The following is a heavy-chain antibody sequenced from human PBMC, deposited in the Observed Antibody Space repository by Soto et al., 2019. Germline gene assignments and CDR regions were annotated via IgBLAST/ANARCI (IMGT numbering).Heavy chain of an antibody. CDR2: IYWNDDK. V-gene: IGHV2-5*01. CDR3: AHRGDCGGGSCHTINPYFDY. Sequence: ESGPTLVNPTQTLTLTCTFSGLSLSTSGVGVGWIRQPPGRALEWLALIYWNDDKRYSPSLKSRLTITKDTSKNQVVLTMTNMDPVDTATYYCAHRGDCGGGSCHTINPYFDYWGQGTLVTVSS. CDR1: GLSLSTSGVG. D-gene: IGHD2-15*01. J-gene: IGHJ4*02.